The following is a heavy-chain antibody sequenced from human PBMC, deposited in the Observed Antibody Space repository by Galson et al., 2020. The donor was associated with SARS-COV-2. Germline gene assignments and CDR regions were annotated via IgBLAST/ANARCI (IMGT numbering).Heavy chain of an antibody. CDR3: ARGEFGEFMDV. Sequence: ASVKVSCKASGYTFTRNGITWVRQAPGQGLEWMGWISGYTGKTNYAQKVQGRVTMTSETATSTAYMELRDLISKDTAVYYCARGEFGEFMDVWGQGTTVTVSS. CDR1: GYTFTRNG. J-gene: IGHJ6*02. D-gene: IGHD3-10*01. V-gene: IGHV1-18*04. CDR2: ISGYTGKT.